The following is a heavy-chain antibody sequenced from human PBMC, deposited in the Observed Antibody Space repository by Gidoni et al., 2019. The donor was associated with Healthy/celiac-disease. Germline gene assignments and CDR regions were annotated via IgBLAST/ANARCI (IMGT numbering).Heavy chain of an antibody. J-gene: IGHJ4*02. CDR3: AADSSGYYYGGGIDY. CDR1: GGSISSYY. D-gene: IGHD3-22*01. Sequence: QVQLQESGPGLVKPSETLSLTCTVSGGSISSYYWSWIRQPPGKGLEWIGYIYYRGSTNYNPSLKSRVTISVDTSKNQFSLKLSYVTDAETAVYYCAADSSGYYYGGGIDYWGQGTLVTVSS. V-gene: IGHV4-59*01. CDR2: IYYRGST.